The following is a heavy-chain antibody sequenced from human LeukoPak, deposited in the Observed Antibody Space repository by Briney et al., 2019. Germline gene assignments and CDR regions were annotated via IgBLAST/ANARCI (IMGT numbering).Heavy chain of an antibody. CDR3: ARDIVDRGSGSYYHDY. CDR2: IYYSGST. Sequence: PSETLSLTCTVSGGSISSSNYYWGWIRQPPGKGLEWIGSIYYSGSTYYNPSLKSRVTISVDTSKNQFSLKLSSVTAADTAVYYCARDIVDRGSGSYYHDYWGQGTLVTVSS. V-gene: IGHV4-39*07. CDR1: GGSISSSNYY. J-gene: IGHJ4*02. D-gene: IGHD3-10*01.